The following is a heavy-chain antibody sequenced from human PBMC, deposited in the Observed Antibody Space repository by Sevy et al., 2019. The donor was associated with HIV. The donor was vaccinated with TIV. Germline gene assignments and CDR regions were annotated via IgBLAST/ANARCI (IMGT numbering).Heavy chain of an antibody. CDR2: IIPVFDTP. V-gene: IGHV1-69*13. J-gene: IGHJ2*01. D-gene: IGHD3-10*01. Sequence: ASVKVSCKASGDTFITNAISWVRQAPGQGLEWMGGIIPVFDTPNYARKFLGRVTITADDSTTTVYMDLSSLRSEDTALYYCASTYYYGTGTFHWYFDLWGRGTLVTVSS. CDR3: ASTYYYGTGTFHWYFDL. CDR1: GDTFITNA.